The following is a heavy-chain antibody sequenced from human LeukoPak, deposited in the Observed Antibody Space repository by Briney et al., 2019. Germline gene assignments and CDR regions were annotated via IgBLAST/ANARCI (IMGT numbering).Heavy chain of an antibody. CDR2: INPNSGGT. CDR3: ATSYDAIYYYYYMDV. CDR1: GFTFSGSA. J-gene: IGHJ6*03. V-gene: IGHV1-2*02. D-gene: IGHD3-16*01. Sequence: PGGSLRLSRAASGFTFSGSAMHWVRQAPGQGLEWMGWINPNSGGTNYAQKFQGRVTMTRDTSISTAYMELSRLRSDDTAVYYCATSYDAIYYYYYMDVWGKGTTVTVSS.